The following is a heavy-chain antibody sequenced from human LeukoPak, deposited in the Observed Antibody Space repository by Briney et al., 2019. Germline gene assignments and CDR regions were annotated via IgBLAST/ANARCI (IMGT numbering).Heavy chain of an antibody. D-gene: IGHD4-17*01. V-gene: IGHV4-34*01. J-gene: IGHJ4*02. Sequence: SETLSLTCAVYGGSFSGYCWSWIRQPPGKGLEWIGEINHSGSTNYNPSLKSRVTISVDTSKNQFSLKLSSVTAADTAVYYCARGWVYGDYAPASDYWGQGTLVTVSS. CDR3: ARGWVYGDYAPASDY. CDR1: GGSFSGYC. CDR2: INHSGST.